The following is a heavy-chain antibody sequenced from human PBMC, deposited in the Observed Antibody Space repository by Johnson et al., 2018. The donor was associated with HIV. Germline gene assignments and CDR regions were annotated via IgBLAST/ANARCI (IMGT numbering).Heavy chain of an antibody. CDR3: ARPSSIASLYDEFDI. CDR2: IYSGGHT. CDR1: GFTVSSNY. J-gene: IGHJ3*02. V-gene: IGHV3-66*02. D-gene: IGHD6-6*01. Sequence: VQLVESGGGLIQPGGSLRLSCAASGFTVSSNYMSWVRQAPGKGLEWVSVIYSGGHTYYADPMRGRFTISRDNSKNTLYLQMNSLKVEDTAVYYCARPSSIASLYDEFDIWGQGTMVTVSS.